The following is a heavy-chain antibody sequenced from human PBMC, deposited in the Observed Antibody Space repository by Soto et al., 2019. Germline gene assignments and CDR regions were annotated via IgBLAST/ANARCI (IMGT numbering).Heavy chain of an antibody. CDR1: GFTVSTYG. CDR3: TGEVASGY. Sequence: QAQLVESGGGVVQPGRSERLSCAVSGFTVSTYGMHWVRQAPGKGLEWVAVISRDGGTKYYADSVKGRFTISRDNSRNTLFLEMNSLRGDDMAVYYCTGEVASGYWGQGTLVTVSS. J-gene: IGHJ4*02. V-gene: IGHV3-30*03. D-gene: IGHD2-8*02. CDR2: ISRDGGTK.